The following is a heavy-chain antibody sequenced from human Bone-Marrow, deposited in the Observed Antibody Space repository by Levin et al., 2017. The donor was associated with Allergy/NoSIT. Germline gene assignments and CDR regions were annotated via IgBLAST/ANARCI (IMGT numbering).Heavy chain of an antibody. CDR3: TTGGA. D-gene: IGHD3-16*01. Sequence: SGGSLRLSCAVSGLTFNNVWMSWVRQAPRAGLEWVARIKSNVDGGTADYGAPVKGRFIISRDDSKDTLYLQMNSLKTEDTAVYYCTTGGAWGQGTLVTVSS. V-gene: IGHV3-15*01. CDR2: IKSNVDGGTA. J-gene: IGHJ4*02. CDR1: GLTFNNVW.